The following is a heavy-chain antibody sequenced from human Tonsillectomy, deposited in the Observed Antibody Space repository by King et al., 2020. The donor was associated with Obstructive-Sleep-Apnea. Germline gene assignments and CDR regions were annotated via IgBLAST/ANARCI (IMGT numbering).Heavy chain of an antibody. CDR2: ISGLNGNT. CDR3: ARDLVTAASSD. J-gene: IGHJ4*02. V-gene: IGHV1-18*01. CDR1: GYTFTSYG. D-gene: IGHD6-13*01. Sequence: QLVQSGSEVKKPGASVKVSCKTSGYTFTSYGTGCVRQAPVQGINWLGWISGLNGNTNYVQKFQDGVTMTTETSTSTAYMELRSLRSDDTAVYYCARDLVTAASSDWGQGTLVTVSS.